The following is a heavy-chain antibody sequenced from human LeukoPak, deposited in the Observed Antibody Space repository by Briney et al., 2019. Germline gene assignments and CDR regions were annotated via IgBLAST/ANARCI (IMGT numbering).Heavy chain of an antibody. CDR1: GYTFTSYG. CDR3: ARDSGGTPYSSGWYEWYYYYYGMDV. V-gene: IGHV1-18*01. Sequence: ASVKVSCKASGYTFTSYGISWVRQAPGQGLEWMGWISAYNGNTNYAQKLQGRVTMTTDTSTSTAYMELRSLRSDDTAVYYCARDSGGTPYSSGWYEWYYYYYGMDVWGQGTTVTVSS. CDR2: ISAYNGNT. D-gene: IGHD6-19*01. J-gene: IGHJ6*02.